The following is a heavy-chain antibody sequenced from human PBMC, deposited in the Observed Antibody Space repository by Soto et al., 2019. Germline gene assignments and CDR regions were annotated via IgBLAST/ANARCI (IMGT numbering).Heavy chain of an antibody. CDR3: ARASPYSSGWSGDY. CDR2: IYYSGST. V-gene: IGHV4-59*01. Sequence: QVQLQESGPGLGKPSETLSLTCSVSGGSISSYSWSWIRQSPGKGLEWIGYIYYSGSTNYNPSLRSRVTISVDTSKNQFSLELTSVTAADTAVYYCARASPYSSGWSGDYWGQGTLVTVSS. CDR1: GGSISSYS. J-gene: IGHJ4*02. D-gene: IGHD6-19*01.